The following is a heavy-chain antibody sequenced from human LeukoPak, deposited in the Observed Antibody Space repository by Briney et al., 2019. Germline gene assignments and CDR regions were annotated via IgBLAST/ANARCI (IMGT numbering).Heavy chain of an antibody. CDR3: ARVQRITMVRGVMGFDY. D-gene: IGHD3-10*01. V-gene: IGHV1-46*01. CDR2: INPSGGST. Sequence: GASVKVSCKASGYTFTSYYMHWVRQAPGQGLEWMGIINPSGGSTSYSQKFQGGVTMTRDTSTSTVYMELSSLRSEDTAVYYCARVQRITMVRGVMGFDYWGQGTLVTVSS. CDR1: GYTFTSYY. J-gene: IGHJ4*02.